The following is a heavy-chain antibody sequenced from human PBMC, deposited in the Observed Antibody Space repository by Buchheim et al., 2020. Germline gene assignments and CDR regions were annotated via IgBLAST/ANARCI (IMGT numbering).Heavy chain of an antibody. D-gene: IGHD3-3*01. CDR1: EFTFSSYA. V-gene: IGHV3-23*01. Sequence: EVQLLESGGGLVQPGGSLRLSCAASEFTFSSYAMSWVRQAPGKGLEWVSAISGSGGSTYYADSVKGRFTISRDNSKNTLYLQMNSLRAEDTAVYYCATTKYDFWSGYWGVFDYWGQGTL. CDR3: ATTKYDFWSGYWGVFDY. CDR2: ISGSGGST. J-gene: IGHJ4*02.